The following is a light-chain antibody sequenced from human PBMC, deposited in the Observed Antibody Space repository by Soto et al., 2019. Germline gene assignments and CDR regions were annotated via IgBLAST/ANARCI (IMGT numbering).Light chain of an antibody. CDR1: QSVDIY. CDR3: QQYKDWPPIT. V-gene: IGKV3-15*01. CDR2: DTS. J-gene: IGKJ4*01. Sequence: EIVMTQSPASLSVYPGERATLSCRASQSVDIYLAWYQQRPGQAPRLLIYDTSIRAPGIPATFSGSGSGTEVTLTISSLQSEDVAVYYCQQYKDWPPITFGGGTKVQIK.